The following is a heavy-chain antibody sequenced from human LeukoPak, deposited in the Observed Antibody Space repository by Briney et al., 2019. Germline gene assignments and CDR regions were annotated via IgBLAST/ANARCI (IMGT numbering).Heavy chain of an antibody. Sequence: SDTLSLTCAVHGGSFSSYYWSWIRQPPGXGLEWIGYIYYSGSTNYYPSLRIRVTISVDTSKNQFSLKLSSVTAADTAVYYWARHRSSGWYGVRGRSAEYFQHWGQGTLVTVSS. D-gene: IGHD6-19*01. J-gene: IGHJ1*01. CDR3: ARHRSSGWYGVRGRSAEYFQH. CDR2: IYYSGST. CDR1: GGSFSSYY. V-gene: IGHV4-59*08.